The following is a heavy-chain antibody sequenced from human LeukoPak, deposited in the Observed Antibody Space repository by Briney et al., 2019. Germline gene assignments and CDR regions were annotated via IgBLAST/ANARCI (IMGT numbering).Heavy chain of an antibody. D-gene: IGHD4-17*01. Sequence: GASVKVSCKVSGYTLTELSMHWVRQAPGKGLEWMGGLDPEDGETIYAQKFQGRVTITEDTSTDTAYMELSSLRSEDTAVYYCATVSKTVTTTWLYYFDYWGQGTLVTVSS. J-gene: IGHJ4*02. CDR3: ATVSKTVTTTWLYYFDY. V-gene: IGHV1-24*01. CDR1: GYTLTELS. CDR2: LDPEDGET.